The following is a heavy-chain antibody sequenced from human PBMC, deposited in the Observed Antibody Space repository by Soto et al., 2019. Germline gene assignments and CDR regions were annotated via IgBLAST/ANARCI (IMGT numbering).Heavy chain of an antibody. CDR3: ARGEQGGCSSTSCYIRYYYYYGMDV. Sequence: PSETLSLTCSVYVGSLSGYYWSGIRQPPGNGREWIGESNHSGSTNYNPSLKSRVTISVDTSKNQFSLKLSSVTAADTAVYYCARGEQGGCSSTSCYIRYYYYYGMDVWGQGTTVTVSS. CDR2: SNHSGST. V-gene: IGHV4-34*01. J-gene: IGHJ6*02. CDR1: VGSLSGYY. D-gene: IGHD2-2*01.